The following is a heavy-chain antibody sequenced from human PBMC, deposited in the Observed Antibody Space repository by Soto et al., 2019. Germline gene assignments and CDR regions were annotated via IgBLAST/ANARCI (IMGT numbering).Heavy chain of an antibody. CDR1: GGSISRSNW. D-gene: IGHD3-3*01. CDR3: ASLTYYDFWSGYYRGNYYYYGMDV. V-gene: IGHV4-4*02. CDR2: IYHSGST. Sequence: SETLSLTCAVSGGSISRSNWWSWVRQPPGKGLEWIGEIYHSGSTNYNPSLKSRVTISVDKSKNQFSLKLSSVTAADTAVYYCASLTYYDFWSGYYRGNYYYYGMDVWGQGTTVTVS. J-gene: IGHJ6*02.